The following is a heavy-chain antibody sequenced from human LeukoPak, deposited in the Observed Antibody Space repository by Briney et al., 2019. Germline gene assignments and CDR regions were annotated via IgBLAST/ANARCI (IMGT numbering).Heavy chain of an antibody. J-gene: IGHJ6*02. CDR3: PRAAYDILTGYSYGMDV. V-gene: IGHV3-66*02. Sequence: GGSLRLSCAASGFTVSSNYMSWVRQAPGKGLEWVSVIYSGGSTYYADSVKGRFTISRDNSKNTLYLQMNSLRAEDTAVYYWPRAAYDILTGYSYGMDVWGQGTTVTVSS. CDR2: IYSGGST. CDR1: GFTVSSNY. D-gene: IGHD3-9*01.